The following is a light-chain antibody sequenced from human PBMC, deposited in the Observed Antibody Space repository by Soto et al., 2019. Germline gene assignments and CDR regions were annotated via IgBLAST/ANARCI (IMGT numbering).Light chain of an antibody. CDR2: GAS. V-gene: IGKV3-20*01. CDR1: QSVSSN. Sequence: EIVMTQSPATLSVSPGERATLSCRASQSVSSNLAWYQQKPGQAPRLLIYGASRRATGIPDRFSGSGSGTDFTLTISRLEPEDFAVYYCQQYDTSPRTFGQGTKVDIK. J-gene: IGKJ1*01. CDR3: QQYDTSPRT.